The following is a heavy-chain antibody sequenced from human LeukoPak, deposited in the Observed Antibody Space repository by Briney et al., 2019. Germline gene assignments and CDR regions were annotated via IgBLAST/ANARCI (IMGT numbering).Heavy chain of an antibody. J-gene: IGHJ4*02. Sequence: GFLRLSCAASGFTFSSYAMSWVRQAPGKGLEWVSGLSGSGDTTYYADSVKGRFTISRDNSKNTLYLQMNRLRAEDTAVYYCAKGAQYYCDSGSYCEYWGQGTLVTVSS. CDR2: LSGSGDTT. CDR3: AKGAQYYCDSGSYCEY. D-gene: IGHD3-10*01. V-gene: IGHV3-23*01. CDR1: GFTFSSYA.